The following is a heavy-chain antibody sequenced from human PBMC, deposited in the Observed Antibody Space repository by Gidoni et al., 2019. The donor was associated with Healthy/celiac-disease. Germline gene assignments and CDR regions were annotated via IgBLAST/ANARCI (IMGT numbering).Heavy chain of an antibody. CDR3: AKAFPYGSGSYYTPLDY. Sequence: QVQLVESGGGVVQPGRSLRLSCAASGFTFSSYGMHWVRQAPGKGLEWVAVISYDGSNKYYADSVKGRFTISRDNSKNTLYLQMNSLRAEDTAVYYCAKAFPYGSGSYYTPLDYWGQGTLVTVSS. V-gene: IGHV3-30*18. D-gene: IGHD3-10*01. J-gene: IGHJ4*02. CDR2: ISYDGSNK. CDR1: GFTFSSYG.